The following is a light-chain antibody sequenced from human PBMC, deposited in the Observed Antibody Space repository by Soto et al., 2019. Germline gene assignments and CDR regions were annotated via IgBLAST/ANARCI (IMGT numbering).Light chain of an antibody. CDR1: QTVSAGY. CDR2: GAS. CDR3: QQYGNSLYT. V-gene: IGKV3-20*01. J-gene: IGKJ2*01. Sequence: ETVLTQSPTTLSLSPGDRASLSCRASQTVSAGYLAWYQQRPGQAPRLLIYGASTRATGVPDRFSGSGSGTDFTLTISRLEPEDFAVYYCQQYGNSLYTFGKGTKVDIK.